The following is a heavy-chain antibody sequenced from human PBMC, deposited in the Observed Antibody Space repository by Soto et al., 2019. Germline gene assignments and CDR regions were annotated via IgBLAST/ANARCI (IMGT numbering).Heavy chain of an antibody. CDR2: INPSGGST. V-gene: IGHV1-46*01. CDR3: ARVGRRDGYHYAEYFQH. Sequence: QVQLVQSGAEVKKPGASVKVSCKASGYTFTSYYMHWVRQAPGQGLEWMGIINPSGGSTSYAQKFQGRVTMTRDTSMSTVYMELSSLRSEDTAVYYCARVGRRDGYHYAEYFQHWGQGTLVTVSS. J-gene: IGHJ1*01. D-gene: IGHD5-12*01. CDR1: GYTFTSYY.